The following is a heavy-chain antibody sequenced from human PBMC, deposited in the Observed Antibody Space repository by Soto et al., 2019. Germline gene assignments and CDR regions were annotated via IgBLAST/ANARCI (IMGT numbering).Heavy chain of an antibody. Sequence: SETLSLTCTVSCGSLSSSSYYWGWIRQPPGKGLEWIGSIYYSGSTYYNPSLKSRVTISVDTSKNQFSLKLSSVTAADTAVYYCARQNYGSGSYLAYYCYYGMDVWGQGTRSPS. CDR3: ARQNYGSGSYLAYYCYYGMDV. D-gene: IGHD3-10*01. CDR1: CGSLSSSSYY. V-gene: IGHV4-39*01. CDR2: IYYSGST. J-gene: IGHJ6*02.